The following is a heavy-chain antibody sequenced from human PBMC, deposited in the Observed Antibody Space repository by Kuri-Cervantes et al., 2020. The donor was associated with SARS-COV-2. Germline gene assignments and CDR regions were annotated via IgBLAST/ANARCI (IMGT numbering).Heavy chain of an antibody. CDR2: ISGSGSYI. Sequence: GGSLRLSCAASGFSLSRYTMNWVRQAPGKALEWVSSISGSGSYIYYADSVKGRFTISRDNAKNSLYLQMNSLRAEDTAVYYCARDSAGWGQGTLVTVSS. J-gene: IGHJ4*02. CDR1: GFSLSRYT. V-gene: IGHV3-21*01. CDR3: ARDSAG. D-gene: IGHD6-19*01.